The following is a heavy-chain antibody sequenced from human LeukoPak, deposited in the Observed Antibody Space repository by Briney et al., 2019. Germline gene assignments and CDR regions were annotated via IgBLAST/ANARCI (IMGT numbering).Heavy chain of an antibody. CDR2: INPNSGGT. V-gene: IGHV1-2*02. CDR3: ARDRGGKEQSALGY. J-gene: IGHJ4*02. D-gene: IGHD1-26*01. CDR1: GYTXTGYY. Sequence: ASVKVSCKASGYTXTGYYMHGVRQAPGQGLEWMGWINPNSGGTNYAQKFQGRVTMTRDTSISTAYMELSRLRSDDTAVYYCARDRGGKEQSALGYWGQGTLVTVSS.